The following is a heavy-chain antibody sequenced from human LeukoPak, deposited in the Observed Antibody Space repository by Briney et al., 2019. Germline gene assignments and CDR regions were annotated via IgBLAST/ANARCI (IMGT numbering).Heavy chain of an antibody. CDR1: GGSISSGDYY. Sequence: SETLSLTCTVSGGSISSGDYYWSWIRQPPGKGLEWIGYIYYSGSTYYNPSLKSRVTISVDTSKNQFSLKLSSVTAADTAVYYCARKSGYSYGTNNWFDPWGQGTLVTVSS. J-gene: IGHJ5*02. D-gene: IGHD5-18*01. V-gene: IGHV4-30-4*01. CDR3: ARKSGYSYGTNNWFDP. CDR2: IYYSGST.